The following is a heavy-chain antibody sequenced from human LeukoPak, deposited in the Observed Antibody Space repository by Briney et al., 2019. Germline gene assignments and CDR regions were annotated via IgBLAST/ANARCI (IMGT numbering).Heavy chain of an antibody. Sequence: PGGSLRLSCEASRFSFSAYPMGWVRRAPGKGLEWVSGISASGDVTFHADPLKGRFTISRDNSKNTLYLQMNSLRAEDTAVYYCARDHGDYFTGYFDYWGQGTLVTVSS. D-gene: IGHD4-17*01. CDR1: RFSFSAYP. J-gene: IGHJ4*02. CDR3: ARDHGDYFTGYFDY. CDR2: ISASGDVT. V-gene: IGHV3-23*01.